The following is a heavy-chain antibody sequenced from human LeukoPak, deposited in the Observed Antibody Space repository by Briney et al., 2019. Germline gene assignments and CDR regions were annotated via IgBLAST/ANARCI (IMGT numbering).Heavy chain of an antibody. CDR3: AKYVRGSSSWYGDMYYFDY. J-gene: IGHJ4*02. Sequence: PGGSLRLSCAASGFTFSSYAMSWVRQAPGKGLEWVSAISGSGGSTYYADSVKGRFTISRDNSKNTLYLQMNSLRAEDTAVYYCAKYVRGSSSWYGDMYYFDYWGQGTLVTVSS. CDR1: GFTFSSYA. V-gene: IGHV3-23*01. CDR2: ISGSGGST. D-gene: IGHD6-13*01.